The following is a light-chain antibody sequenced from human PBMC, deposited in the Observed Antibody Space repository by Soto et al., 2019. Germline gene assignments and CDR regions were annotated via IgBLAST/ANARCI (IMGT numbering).Light chain of an antibody. CDR1: ESVDFH. CDR3: QQRSTWPT. J-gene: IGKJ5*01. Sequence: GLKHSPATLSLSPGKRATLSCRASESVDFHLAWYQQKPGQAPRLLIYDASVRATGTPARFSGSGSGTDFTLTISSLEPEDFALYYCQQRSTWPTFGQGTRLEIK. V-gene: IGKV3-11*01. CDR2: DAS.